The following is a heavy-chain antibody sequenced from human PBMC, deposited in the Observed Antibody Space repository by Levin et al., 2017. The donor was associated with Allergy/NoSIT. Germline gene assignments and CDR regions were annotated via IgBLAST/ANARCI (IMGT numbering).Heavy chain of an antibody. J-gene: IGHJ4*02. D-gene: IGHD3-22*01. CDR3: ARASRNYYDSSGEIDY. CDR2: INPSGGST. V-gene: IGHV1-46*01. Sequence: ASVKVSCKASGYTFTSYYMHWVRQAPGQGLEWMGIINPSGGSTSYAQKFQGRVTMTRDTSTSTVYMELSSLRSEDTAVYYCARASRNYYDSSGEIDYWGQGTLVTVSS. CDR1: GYTFTSYY.